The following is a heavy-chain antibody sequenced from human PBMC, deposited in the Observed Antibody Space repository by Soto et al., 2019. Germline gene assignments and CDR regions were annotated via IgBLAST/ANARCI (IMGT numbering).Heavy chain of an antibody. CDR2: INPSGGST. CDR3: ARDLQQLPYYYYYMDV. CDR1: GYTFTSYY. V-gene: IGHV1-46*03. D-gene: IGHD6-13*01. Sequence: ASVKVSCKASGYTFTSYYMHWVRQAPGQGLEWMGIINPSGGSTSYAQKFQGRVTMTRDTSTSTVYMELSSLRSEDTAVYYCARDLQQLPYYYYYMDVWGKGTTVTVSS. J-gene: IGHJ6*03.